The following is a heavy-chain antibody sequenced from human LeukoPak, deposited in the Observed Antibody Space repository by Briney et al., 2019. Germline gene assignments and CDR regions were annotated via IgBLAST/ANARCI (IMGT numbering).Heavy chain of an antibody. Sequence: PGGSLRLSCAASGLMFNNYWMHWVRQAPGRGLEWVSRIKGDTSYANYADSVKGRFTISRDNAKSTLYLQMDSLTIEDTAVYFCARDNDVWSLDFWGQGTLVTVSS. V-gene: IGHV3-74*01. J-gene: IGHJ4*02. CDR2: IKGDTSYA. CDR1: GLMFNNYW. D-gene: IGHD3-3*01. CDR3: ARDNDVWSLDF.